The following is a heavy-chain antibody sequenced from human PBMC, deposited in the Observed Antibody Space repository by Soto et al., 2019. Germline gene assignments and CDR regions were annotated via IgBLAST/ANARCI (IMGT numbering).Heavy chain of an antibody. Sequence: GGSLRLSCAASGFTFSSYGMHWVRQAPGKGLEWVAVIWYDGSNKYYADSVKGRFTISRDNSKNTLYLQMNSLRGEDTAVYYCARDTKQGGNDSSYGMVVWGQGTTVTASS. D-gene: IGHD3-16*01. CDR1: GFTFSSYG. V-gene: IGHV3-33*01. CDR2: IWYDGSNK. J-gene: IGHJ6*01. CDR3: ARDTKQGGNDSSYGMVV.